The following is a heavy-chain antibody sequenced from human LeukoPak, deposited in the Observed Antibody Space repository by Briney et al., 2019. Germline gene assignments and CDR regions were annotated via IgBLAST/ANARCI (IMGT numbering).Heavy chain of an antibody. CDR2: IKQDGSEK. CDR3: ARVRGYSYGPYSYYYYGMDV. Sequence: PGGSLRLSCAASGFTFSSYWMSWVRQAPGKGLEWVANIKQDGSEKYYVDSVKGRFTISSDNTKNSLYLQMNSLRAEDTAVYYCARVRGYSYGPYSYYYYGMDVWGKGTTVTVSS. D-gene: IGHD5-18*01. CDR1: GFTFSSYW. V-gene: IGHV3-7*03. J-gene: IGHJ6*04.